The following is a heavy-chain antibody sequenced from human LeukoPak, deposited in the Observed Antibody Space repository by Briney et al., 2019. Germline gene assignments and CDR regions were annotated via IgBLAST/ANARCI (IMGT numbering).Heavy chain of an antibody. Sequence: PGRSLRLSCADPLFTFRVSVMYSVPQAPGMGLEWVAVISYDGSNKYYADSVKGRFTISRDNSKNTLYLQMNSLRAEDAAVYYCANVGVTGYWGQGTLVTVSS. V-gene: IGHV3-30-3*01. CDR1: LFTFRVSV. D-gene: IGHD1-26*01. J-gene: IGHJ4*02. CDR2: ISYDGSNK. CDR3: ANVGVTGY.